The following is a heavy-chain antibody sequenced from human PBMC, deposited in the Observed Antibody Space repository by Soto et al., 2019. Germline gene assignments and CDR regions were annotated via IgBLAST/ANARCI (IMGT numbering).Heavy chain of an antibody. CDR3: ATREGDVDTADY. D-gene: IGHD5-18*01. J-gene: IGHJ4*02. CDR2: ISYDGSNK. V-gene: IGHV3-30-3*01. Sequence: QVQLVESGRGVVQPGRSLRLSCAASGFTFSSYAMHWVRQAPGKGLEWVAVISYDGSNKYYADSVKGRFTISRDNSKNTLYLQMNSLRAEDTAVYYCATREGDVDTADYWGQGTLVTVSS. CDR1: GFTFSSYA.